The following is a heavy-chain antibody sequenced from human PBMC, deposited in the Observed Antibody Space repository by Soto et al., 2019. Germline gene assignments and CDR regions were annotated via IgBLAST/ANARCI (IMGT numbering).Heavy chain of an antibody. Sequence: PSQTLSLTCAISGDSVSSNSAAWNCIRQSPSRGLEWLGRTYYRSKWYNDYAVSVKSRITINPDTSKNQFSLQLNSVTPEDTAVYYCARVGYCSGGSCANWFDPWGQGTLVTVSS. D-gene: IGHD2-15*01. V-gene: IGHV6-1*01. J-gene: IGHJ5*02. CDR2: TYYRSKWYN. CDR1: GDSVSSNSAA. CDR3: ARVGYCSGGSCANWFDP.